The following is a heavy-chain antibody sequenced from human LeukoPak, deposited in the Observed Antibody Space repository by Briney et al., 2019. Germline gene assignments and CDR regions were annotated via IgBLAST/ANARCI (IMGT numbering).Heavy chain of an antibody. V-gene: IGHV3-30*04. CDR3: ARDPYYYDSSGYFDY. CDR1: GFTFGSYA. Sequence: GGSLRLSCAASGFTFGSYAMHWVRQAPGKGLEWVAVISYDGSNKYYADSVKGRFTISRDNSKDTLYLQMNSLRAEDTAVYYCARDPYYYDSSGYFDYWGQGTLVTVSS. D-gene: IGHD3-22*01. J-gene: IGHJ4*02. CDR2: ISYDGSNK.